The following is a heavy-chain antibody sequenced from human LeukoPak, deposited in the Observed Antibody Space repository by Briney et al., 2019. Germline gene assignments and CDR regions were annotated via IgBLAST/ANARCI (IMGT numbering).Heavy chain of an antibody. V-gene: IGHV3-11*01. CDR3: ARDRYVGATTAGDSDS. J-gene: IGHJ4*02. CDR2: IGSSGSTI. CDR1: GFTFSDYY. D-gene: IGHD1-26*01. Sequence: GGSLRLSSAASGFTFSDYYMSWIRQAPGKGLEWVSYIGSSGSTIYYADSVKGRFTISRDNAKNSLYLQMNSLRAEDTAVYYCARDRYVGATTAGDSDSWGQGTLVTVSS.